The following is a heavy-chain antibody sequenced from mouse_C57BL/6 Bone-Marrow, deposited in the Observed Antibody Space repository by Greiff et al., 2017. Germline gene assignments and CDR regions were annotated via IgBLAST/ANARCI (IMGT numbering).Heavy chain of an antibody. D-gene: IGHD1-1*01. CDR1: GYTFTSYW. V-gene: IGHV1-55*01. CDR3: ARENLFITAVGYAMDY. Sequence: QVQLQQPGAELVKPGASVKMSCKASGYTFTSYWITWVKPRPGQGLEWIGDIYPGSGSTNYNEKFKSKATLTVDTSSRTAYMQLSSLTSEDSEVYYCARENLFITAVGYAMDYWGQGTSVTVSS. J-gene: IGHJ4*01. CDR2: IYPGSGST.